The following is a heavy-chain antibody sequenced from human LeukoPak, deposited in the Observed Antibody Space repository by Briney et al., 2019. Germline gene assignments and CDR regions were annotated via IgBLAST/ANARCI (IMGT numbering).Heavy chain of an antibody. J-gene: IGHJ4*02. CDR3: ARGPNYFDY. Sequence: GRSLRLSCAASGFTFSSYGMHWVRQAPGKGLEWVAVISYDGSNKYYADSVKGRFTISRDNSKNTLYLQMNSLRAEDTAVYYCARGPNYFDYWGQGALVTVSS. CDR1: GFTFSSYG. V-gene: IGHV3-30*03. CDR2: ISYDGSNK.